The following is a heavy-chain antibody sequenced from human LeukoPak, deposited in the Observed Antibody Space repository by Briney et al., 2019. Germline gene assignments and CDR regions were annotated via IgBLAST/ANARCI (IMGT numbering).Heavy chain of an antibody. J-gene: IGHJ4*02. CDR3: AKVRAVKFYGGDVLDY. CDR2: ISYDGSNK. CDR1: GFTFSSYA. D-gene: IGHD4/OR15-4a*01. Sequence: GGSLRLSCAASGFTFSSYAMHWVRQAPGKGLEWEAVISYDGSNKYYADSVKGRFTISRDNSKNTLYLQMNSLRAEDTAVYYCAKVRAVKFYGGDVLDYWGQGTLVTVSS. V-gene: IGHV3-30*18.